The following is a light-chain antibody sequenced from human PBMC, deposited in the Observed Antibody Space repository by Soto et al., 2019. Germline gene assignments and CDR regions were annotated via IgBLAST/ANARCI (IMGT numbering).Light chain of an antibody. Sequence: SALTQPASVSGSPGQSITISCTGTSSDVGGYNSVSWYRQDPGKAPKLMIYDVTNRPSGVSNRFSGSKSGNTASLTISGLQAEDEADYYCSSFKSSITYVFGTGTKVTV. V-gene: IGLV2-14*01. CDR2: DVT. CDR1: SSDVGGYNS. CDR3: SSFKSSITYV. J-gene: IGLJ1*01.